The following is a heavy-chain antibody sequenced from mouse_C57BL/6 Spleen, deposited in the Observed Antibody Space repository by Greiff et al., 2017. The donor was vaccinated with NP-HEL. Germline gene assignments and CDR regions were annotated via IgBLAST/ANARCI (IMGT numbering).Heavy chain of an antibody. CDR1: GYTFTSYW. CDR3: ARSGCYYGSSGDCALDD. J-gene: IGHJ4*01. V-gene: IGHV1-52*01. Sequence: VQLQQPGAELVRPGSSVKLSCKASGYTFTSYWMPWVKQRPIQGLEWIGNIDPSDSETHYNQKFKDKATLTVDKSSSTAYMQLSSLTSEDSAVDYCARSGCYYGSSGDCALDDWGQGTSVTVSS. CDR2: IDPSDSET. D-gene: IGHD1-1*01.